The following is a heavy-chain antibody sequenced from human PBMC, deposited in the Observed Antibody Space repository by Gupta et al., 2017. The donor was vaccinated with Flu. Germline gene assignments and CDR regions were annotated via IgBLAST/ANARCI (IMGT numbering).Heavy chain of an antibody. CDR3: AKDIGEGGAYCSDGTCSHYYYGMDV. CDR1: GFPFDDYA. Sequence: DVPLVVSGRGLSQPGRSLSLSCSASGFPFDDYAMHWVRQAPGKGLGWVSGISYNRAFIHYADSVKGRFTISRDNAKNSLYLQMNSLSAEDKALYYWAKDIGEGGAYCSDGTCSHYYYGMDVWGQRTTVTVSS. V-gene: IGHV3-9*01. CDR2: ISYNRAFI. J-gene: IGHJ6*02. D-gene: IGHD2-15*01.